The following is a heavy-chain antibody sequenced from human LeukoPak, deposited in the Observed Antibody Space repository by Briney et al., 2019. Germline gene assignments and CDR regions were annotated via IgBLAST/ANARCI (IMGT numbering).Heavy chain of an antibody. CDR3: AKDPTVTGYYFDY. J-gene: IGHJ4*02. V-gene: IGHV3-30*02. D-gene: IGHD4-17*01. CDR1: GFTFSSYG. CDR2: IRYDGSNK. Sequence: PGGSLRLSCAASGFTFSSYGMHWVRQAPGKGLEWVAFIRYDGSNKYYADSVKGRFTISRENSKNTLYLQMNSLRAEDTAVYYCAKDPTVTGYYFDYWGQGTLVTVSS.